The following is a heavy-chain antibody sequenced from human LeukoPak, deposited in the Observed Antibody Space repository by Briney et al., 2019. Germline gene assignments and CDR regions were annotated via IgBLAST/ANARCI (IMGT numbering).Heavy chain of an antibody. D-gene: IGHD3-22*01. CDR2: ISAYSGNT. CDR3: ARNQNYYDSSGYYSGVDY. V-gene: IGHV1-18*01. J-gene: IGHJ4*02. Sequence: ASVKVSCKASGYTFTSYGISWVRQAPGQGLEWMGWISAYSGNTNYAQKLQGRVTMTTDTSTSTAYMELRSLRSDDTAVYYCARNQNYYDSSGYYSGVDYWGQGTLVTVSS. CDR1: GYTFTSYG.